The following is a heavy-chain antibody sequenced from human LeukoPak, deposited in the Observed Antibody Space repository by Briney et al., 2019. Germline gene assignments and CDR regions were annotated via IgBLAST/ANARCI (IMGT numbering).Heavy chain of an antibody. CDR3: ARGGAPQYYYDSSGYYYGAFDI. D-gene: IGHD3-22*01. J-gene: IGHJ3*02. CDR2: IYYSGSN. Sequence: SSETLSLTCTLSGGSISSYYWSWTRQPPGKGLEWMGYIYYSGSNNYNPPRKSRVTISVDTSKNQFSLKLSSVTAADTAVYYCARGGAPQYYYDSSGYYYGAFDIWGQGTMVTVSS. CDR1: GGSISSYY. V-gene: IGHV4-59*01.